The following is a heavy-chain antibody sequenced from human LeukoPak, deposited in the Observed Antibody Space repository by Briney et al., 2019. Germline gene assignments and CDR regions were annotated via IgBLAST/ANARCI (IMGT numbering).Heavy chain of an antibody. Sequence: PGGSLRLSCAAPGFTFSSYWTHWVRQAPGKGLVWVSRINSDGSSTSYADSVKGRFTISRDNAKNTLYLQMNSLRAEDTAVYYCARDIAAAGRPLNYWGQGTLVTVSS. D-gene: IGHD6-13*01. J-gene: IGHJ4*02. V-gene: IGHV3-74*01. CDR2: INSDGSST. CDR3: ARDIAAAGRPLNY. CDR1: GFTFSSYW.